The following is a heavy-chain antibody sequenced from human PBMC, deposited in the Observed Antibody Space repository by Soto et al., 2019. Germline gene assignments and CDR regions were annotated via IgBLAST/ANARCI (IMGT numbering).Heavy chain of an antibody. J-gene: IGHJ6*02. CDR1: TYGDYY. CDR2: ISSGGDNT. D-gene: IGHD6-19*01. CDR3: AKDFDSYSSGRYGMDV. Sequence: TYGDYYWTWIRQPPGKGLEWVSTISSGGDNTYSADSVKGRFTISRDNSKNTLYLQMNSLGAEDTAVYYCAKDFDSYSSGRYGMDVWGQGTTVTVSS. V-gene: IGHV3-23*01.